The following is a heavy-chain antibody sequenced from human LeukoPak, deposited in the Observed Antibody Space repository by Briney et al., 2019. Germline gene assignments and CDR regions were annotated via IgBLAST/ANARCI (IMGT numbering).Heavy chain of an antibody. V-gene: IGHV1-69*04. D-gene: IGHD5-12*01. Sequence: SVKVSCKASGGTFSSYAISWVRQAPGQGLEWMGRIIPILGIANYARKFQGRVTITADKSTSTAYMELSSLRSEDTAVYYCARQGGYPIGGFDYWGRGTLVTVSS. CDR1: GGTFSSYA. J-gene: IGHJ4*02. CDR2: IIPILGIA. CDR3: ARQGGYPIGGFDY.